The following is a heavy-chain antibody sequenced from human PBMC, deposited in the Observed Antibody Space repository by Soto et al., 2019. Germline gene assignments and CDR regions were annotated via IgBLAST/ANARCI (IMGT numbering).Heavy chain of an antibody. V-gene: IGHV1-18*01. CDR2: ISAYNGHT. Sequence: QVQLVQSGTEVKKPGASVKVSCKASGYTFSSYGVSWVRQAPGQGLEWMGWISAYNGHTNYAQKFQDRITMATDTSTSTAYMELRSQRSDDTAVYYCAREQSFSRILGDGLGYWGQGTLVTVSS. CDR1: GYTFSSYG. D-gene: IGHD2-15*01. J-gene: IGHJ4*02. CDR3: AREQSFSRILGDGLGY.